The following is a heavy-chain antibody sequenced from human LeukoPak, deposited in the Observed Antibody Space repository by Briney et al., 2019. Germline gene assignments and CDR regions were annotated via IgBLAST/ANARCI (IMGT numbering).Heavy chain of an antibody. CDR2: VHYSGNT. CDR3: ARMIAAAGTEYFDL. D-gene: IGHD6-13*01. Sequence: SETLSLTCIVSGGSISNYYWSWIRQPPRKGLGWIGYVHYSGNTNYNPSLKSRVTISVDTSKNQFSLKLNSVTAADTAVYYCARMIAAAGTEYFDLWGRGTLVTVSS. CDR1: GGSISNYY. V-gene: IGHV4-59*01. J-gene: IGHJ2*01.